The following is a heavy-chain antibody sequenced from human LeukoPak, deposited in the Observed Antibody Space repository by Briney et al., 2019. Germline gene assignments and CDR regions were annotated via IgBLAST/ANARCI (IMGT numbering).Heavy chain of an antibody. CDR3: ARESASITIFGVALLGHFDY. Sequence: PSERLSLTCTVSGGSISSYYWSWIRQPAGKGLEWIGRIYTSGSTNYNPSLKSRVTMSVDTSKNQFSLKLSSVTAADTAVYYCARESASITIFGVALLGHFDYWGQGTLVTVSS. CDR2: IYTSGST. V-gene: IGHV4-4*07. CDR1: GGSISSYY. D-gene: IGHD3-3*01. J-gene: IGHJ4*02.